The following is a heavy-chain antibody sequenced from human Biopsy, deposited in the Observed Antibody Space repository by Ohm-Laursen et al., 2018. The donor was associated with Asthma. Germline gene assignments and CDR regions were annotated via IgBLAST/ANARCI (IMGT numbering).Heavy chain of an antibody. J-gene: IGHJ6*02. Sequence: SDTLSLTSAVYGGTFSGYYWSWNRQPPGKGLEWIGEINHSGSTNYNPSLKSRTTISVDTSKNQFSLKLSSVTAADTAVYYCARITNDRIAAAGRYYYYGMDFWGQGTTVTVSS. D-gene: IGHD6-13*01. CDR3: ARITNDRIAAAGRYYYYGMDF. CDR1: GGTFSGYY. CDR2: INHSGST. V-gene: IGHV4-34*01.